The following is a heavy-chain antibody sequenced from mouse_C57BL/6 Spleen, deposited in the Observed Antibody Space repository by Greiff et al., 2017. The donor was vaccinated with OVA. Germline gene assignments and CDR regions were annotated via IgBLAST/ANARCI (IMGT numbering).Heavy chain of an antibody. J-gene: IGHJ4*01. CDR1: GYTFTSYW. Sequence: QVQLQQSGAELVKPGASVKLSCKASGYTFTSYWMQWVKQRPGQGLEWIGEIDPSDSYTNYNQKFKGKATLTVDTSSSTAYMQLSSLTSEDSAVYYCARWRPAMDYWGQGTSVTVSS. CDR2: IDPSDSYT. V-gene: IGHV1-50*01. CDR3: ARWRPAMDY.